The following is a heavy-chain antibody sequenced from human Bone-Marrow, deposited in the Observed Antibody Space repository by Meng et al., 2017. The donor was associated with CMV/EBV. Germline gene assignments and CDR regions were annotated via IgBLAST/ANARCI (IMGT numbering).Heavy chain of an antibody. V-gene: IGHV4-59*01. CDR3: ARSGSYWDAFDI. Sequence: SETLSLTCTVSGGSISSYYWSWIRQPPGKGLEWIGYIYYSGSTNYNPSLKSRVTISVDTSKNQFSLKLSSVTAADTAVYYCARSGSYWDAFDIWGQGTMVTVPS. CDR1: GGSISSYY. J-gene: IGHJ3*02. CDR2: IYYSGST. D-gene: IGHD1-26*01.